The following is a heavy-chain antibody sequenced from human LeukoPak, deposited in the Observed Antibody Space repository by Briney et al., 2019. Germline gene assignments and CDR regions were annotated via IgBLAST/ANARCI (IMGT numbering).Heavy chain of an antibody. CDR3: ARDFSSSSTVYYYYYMDV. J-gene: IGHJ6*03. D-gene: IGHD6-6*01. Sequence: PSETLSLTCTISGGSIDTYNYYWGWIRQPPGTGLEWLGSIYFDGSTYYNPSLKSRVTISLHTSKNQFSLKLSSVTAADTAIYYCARDFSSSSTVYYYYYMDVWGKGTTVTVSS. V-gene: IGHV4-39*07. CDR1: GGSIDTYNYY. CDR2: IYFDGST.